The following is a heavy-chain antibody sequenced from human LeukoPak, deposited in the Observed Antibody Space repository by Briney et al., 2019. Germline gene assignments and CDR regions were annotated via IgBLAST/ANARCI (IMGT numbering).Heavy chain of an antibody. CDR2: ISWNSGSI. D-gene: IGHD2-15*01. J-gene: IGHJ4*02. V-gene: IGHV3-9*01. CDR3: AKDNCSGGSCRLDY. CDR1: GFTFDDYA. Sequence: GGSLRLSCAASGFTFDDYAMHWVRQAPGKGLEWVSGISWNSGSIGYADSVKGRFTISRDNAKNSPYLQMNSLRAEDTALYYCAKDNCSGGSCRLDYWGQGTLVTVSS.